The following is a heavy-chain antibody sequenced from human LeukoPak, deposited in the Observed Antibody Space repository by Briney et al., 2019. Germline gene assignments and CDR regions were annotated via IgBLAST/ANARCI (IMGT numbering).Heavy chain of an antibody. V-gene: IGHV3-30-3*01. J-gene: IGHJ5*02. CDR1: GFTFSSYA. CDR3: ARYGSGSS. CDR2: ISYDGSNK. D-gene: IGHD3-10*01. Sequence: GRSLRLSCAASGFTFSSYAMHWVRQAPGKGLEWVAVISYDGSNKYYADFVKGRFTISRDNSKNTLYLQMNSLRAEDTAVYYCARYGSGSSWGQGTLVTVSS.